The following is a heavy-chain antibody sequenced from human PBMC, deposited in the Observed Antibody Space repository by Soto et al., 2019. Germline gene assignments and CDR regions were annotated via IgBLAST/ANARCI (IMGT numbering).Heavy chain of an antibody. CDR1: GYTFTSYD. J-gene: IGHJ4*02. CDR2: MNPNSGNT. V-gene: IGHV1-8*01. CDR3: ASETSSLFDF. D-gene: IGHD2-2*01. Sequence: QVQLVQSGAEVKKPGASVKVSCKASGYTFTSYDINWVRQATGQGLEWMGWMNPNSGNTGYAQNFQGRVTMTSNTTITTAHMELTTLHSAASAVYFYASETSSLFDFWGQGTLVTVSS.